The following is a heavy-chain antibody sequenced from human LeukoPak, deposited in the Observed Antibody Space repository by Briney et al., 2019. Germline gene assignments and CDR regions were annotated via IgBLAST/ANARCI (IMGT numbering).Heavy chain of an antibody. CDR1: GFSFSDAW. CDR3: ATEYYGSYNF. D-gene: IGHD1-26*01. V-gene: IGHV3-15*01. Sequence: SGGSLRLSCGASGFSFSDAWMSWVRQAPGKGPEWVGHIKSISAGGTTDYAAPVKDRFTISRDDSKYTLYLQMNSLKTEDTAVYYCATEYYGSYNFWGQGTLVSVSS. J-gene: IGHJ4*02. CDR2: IKSISAGGTT.